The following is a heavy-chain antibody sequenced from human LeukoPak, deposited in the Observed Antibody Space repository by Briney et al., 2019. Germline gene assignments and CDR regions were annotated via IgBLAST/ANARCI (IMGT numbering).Heavy chain of an antibody. V-gene: IGHV3-30*02. CDR2: IRYDGSNK. J-gene: IGHJ4*02. CDR3: ARVVGATGYFDY. Sequence: GGSLRLSCAASGFTFSSYGMHWVRQAPGKGLEWVAFIRYDGSNKYYADSVKGRFTISRDNSKNTLYLQMNSLRAEDTAVYYCARVVGATGYFDYWGQGTLVTVSS. CDR1: GFTFSSYG. D-gene: IGHD1-26*01.